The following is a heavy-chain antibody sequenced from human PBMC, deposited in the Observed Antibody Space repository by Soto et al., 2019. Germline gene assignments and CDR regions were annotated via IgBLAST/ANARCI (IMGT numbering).Heavy chain of an antibody. CDR2: IYPGDSDT. D-gene: IGHD6-13*01. V-gene: IGHV5-51*01. CDR3: ARLGGGWYVRWRFDP. Sequence: GESLKISCKGSGYSFTSYLICWVRQMPVKGLEWMGIIYPGDSDTRYSPSFQGQVTISADKSISTAYLQWSSLKASDTAMYYCARLGGGWYVRWRFDPWRQGTLVNGS. J-gene: IGHJ5*02. CDR1: GYSFTSYL.